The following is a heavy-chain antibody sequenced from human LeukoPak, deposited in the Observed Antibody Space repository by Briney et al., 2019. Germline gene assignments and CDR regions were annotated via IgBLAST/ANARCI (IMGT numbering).Heavy chain of an antibody. D-gene: IGHD2-15*01. CDR1: GFTVNSHY. CDR2: IYSGGST. CDR3: ARYLGGSYGMDV. J-gene: IGHJ6*02. Sequence: GGSLRLSCAASGFTVNSHYISWVRQAPGKGLEWVSVIYSGGSTYYADSVKGRFTISRDNSKNTLYLQMNSLRVEDTAVYYCARYLGGSYGMDVWGQGTTVIVSS. V-gene: IGHV3-66*01.